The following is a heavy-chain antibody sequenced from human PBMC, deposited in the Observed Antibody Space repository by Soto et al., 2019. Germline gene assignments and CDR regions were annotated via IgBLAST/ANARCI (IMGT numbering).Heavy chain of an antibody. CDR2: IRVSGDST. Sequence: EVQLLESGGGLVQPGGSLRLSCAASGLTFINFAMSWVRQAPGKGLEWVSTIRVSGDSTFYADSVKGRFTISRDNSKNTLYLQLKSLRAEDTAVYDCAEVRVDIDVDFDHWGQGTLVTVSS. D-gene: IGHD5-12*01. V-gene: IGHV3-23*01. J-gene: IGHJ4*02. CDR1: GLTFINFA. CDR3: AEVRVDIDVDFDH.